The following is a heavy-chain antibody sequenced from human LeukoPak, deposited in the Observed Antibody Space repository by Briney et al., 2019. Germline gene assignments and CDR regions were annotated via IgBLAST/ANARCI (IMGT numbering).Heavy chain of an antibody. CDR2: ISYDGSNK. J-gene: IGHJ4*02. CDR1: GFTFSSYA. Sequence: PGGSLRLSCAASGFTFSSYAMHWVRQAPGKGLEWVAVISYDGSNKYYADSVKGRFTISRDNSKNTLYLQMNSLRAEDTAVYYCAKGGPAASLFDYWGQGTLVTVSS. D-gene: IGHD2-2*01. V-gene: IGHV3-30-3*01. CDR3: AKGGPAASLFDY.